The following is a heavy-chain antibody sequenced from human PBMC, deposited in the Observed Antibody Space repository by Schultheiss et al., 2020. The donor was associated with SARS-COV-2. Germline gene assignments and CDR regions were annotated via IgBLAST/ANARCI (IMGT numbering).Heavy chain of an antibody. Sequence: GESLKISCAASGFTFSSYGMHWVRQAPGKGLEWVAVISYDGSNKYYADSVKGRFTISRDNSKNTLYLQMNSLRAEDTAVYYCAKDSEGEQLPQEYYFDYWGQGTLVTVSS. V-gene: IGHV3-30*18. J-gene: IGHJ4*02. CDR1: GFTFSSYG. CDR3: AKDSEGEQLPQEYYFDY. D-gene: IGHD6-13*01. CDR2: ISYDGSNK.